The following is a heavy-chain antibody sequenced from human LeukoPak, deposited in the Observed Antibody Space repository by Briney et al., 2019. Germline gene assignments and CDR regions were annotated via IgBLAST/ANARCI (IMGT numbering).Heavy chain of an antibody. CDR2: INPSGGST. CDR1: GYTFSSYY. J-gene: IGHJ4*02. CDR3: ARVGQIGAVADY. Sequence: ASVKVSCKASGYTFSSYYMHWIRQDPRHGLEWLGIINPSGGSTDYAQKFQGRVTMTRDMSTSTVCMELSSLKSDDTAVYFCARVGQIGAVADYWGQGTLVTVSS. D-gene: IGHD6-13*01. V-gene: IGHV1-46*01.